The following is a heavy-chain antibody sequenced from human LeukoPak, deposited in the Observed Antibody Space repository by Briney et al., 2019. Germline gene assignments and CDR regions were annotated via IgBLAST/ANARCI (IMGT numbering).Heavy chain of an antibody. J-gene: IGHJ4*02. V-gene: IGHV3-30*03. CDR2: ISYDGSNK. D-gene: IGHD4-17*01. CDR1: GFTFSSYG. Sequence: GGSLRLSCAASGFTFSSYGMHWVRQAPGKGLEWVAVISYDGSNKYYADSVKGRFTTSRDNSKNMLYLQMNSLRAEDTAVYYCARDQVPDYGDYGLDYWGQGTLVTVSS. CDR3: ARDQVPDYGDYGLDY.